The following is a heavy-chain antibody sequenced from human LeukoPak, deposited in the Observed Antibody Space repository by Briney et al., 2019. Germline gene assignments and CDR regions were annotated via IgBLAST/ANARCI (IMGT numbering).Heavy chain of an antibody. CDR1: GFTFSSSA. V-gene: IGHV3-23*01. J-gene: IGHJ5*02. D-gene: IGHD4-17*01. CDR3: AKDQDGDNVGGRYNWFDP. Sequence: GGSLRLSCAASGFTFSSSAMHWVRQAPGKGLEWVSGISGSGARTYYADSVKGRFTISRDNSKNTLFLQMNSLRAEDTAVYYCAKDQDGDNVGGRYNWFDPWGQGTLVTVSS. CDR2: ISGSGART.